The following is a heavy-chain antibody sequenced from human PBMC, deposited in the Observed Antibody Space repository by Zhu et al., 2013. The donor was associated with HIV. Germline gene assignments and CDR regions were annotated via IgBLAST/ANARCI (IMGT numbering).Heavy chain of an antibody. CDR2: IIPIFGTA. CDR3: ARERYCSSTSCYRGEFDP. V-gene: IGHV1-69*12. J-gene: IGHJ5*02. D-gene: IGHD2-2*01. Sequence: QVQLVQSGAEVKKPGSSVKVSCKASGGTFSSYAISWVRQAPGQGLEWMGGIIPIFGTANYAQKFQGRVTITADESTSTAYMELSSLRSEDTAVYYCARERYCSSTSCYRGEFDPWGQGTPGHRLL. CDR1: GGTFSSYA.